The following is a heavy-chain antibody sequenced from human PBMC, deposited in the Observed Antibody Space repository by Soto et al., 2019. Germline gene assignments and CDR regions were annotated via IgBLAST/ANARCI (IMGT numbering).Heavy chain of an antibody. J-gene: IGHJ6*03. V-gene: IGHV4-59*08. CDR2: IYYSGST. CDR3: ARHHLGWPNYYYYYMDV. Sequence: SETLALTCTVSGGSISIYYWSWIRQPPGKGLEWIGYIYYSGSTNYNPSLKSRVTISVDTSKNQFSLKLSSVTAADTAVYYCARHHLGWPNYYYYYMDVWGKGTTVTVSS. CDR1: GGSISIYY. D-gene: IGHD6-19*01.